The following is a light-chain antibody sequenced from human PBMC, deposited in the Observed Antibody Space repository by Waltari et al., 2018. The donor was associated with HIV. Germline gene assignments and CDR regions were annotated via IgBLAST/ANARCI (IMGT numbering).Light chain of an antibody. J-gene: IGKJ1*01. CDR3: QQYNSYPRT. V-gene: IGKV1-5*03. CDR2: KAS. Sequence: DIQMTQSTSTLSASVGDRVTSTCRASQRISSWLAWYQQKPGKAPKHLIYKASSLESVVPSRFSGSGSGTEFTLTISSLQPDDFATYYCQQYNSYPRTFGQGTKVEIK. CDR1: QRISSW.